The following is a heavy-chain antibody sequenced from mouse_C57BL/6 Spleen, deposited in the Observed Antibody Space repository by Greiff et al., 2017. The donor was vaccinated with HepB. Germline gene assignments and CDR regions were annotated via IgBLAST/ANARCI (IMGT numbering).Heavy chain of an antibody. Sequence: EVKLVESGGGLVQPKGSLKLSCAASGFSFNTYAMNWVRQAPGKGLEWVARIRSKSNNYATYYADSVKDRFTISRDDSESMLYLQMNNLKTEDTAMYYCVRGGDDYDPRDYAMDYWGQGTSVTVSS. D-gene: IGHD2-4*01. V-gene: IGHV10-1*01. CDR1: GFSFNTYA. CDR3: VRGGDDYDPRDYAMDY. CDR2: IRSKSNNYAT. J-gene: IGHJ4*01.